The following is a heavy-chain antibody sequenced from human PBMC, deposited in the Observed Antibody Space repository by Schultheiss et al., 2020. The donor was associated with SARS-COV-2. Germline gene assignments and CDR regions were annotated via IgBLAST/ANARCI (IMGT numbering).Heavy chain of an antibody. V-gene: IGHV3-21*01. CDR2: ISSSSTYI. D-gene: IGHD1-14*01. CDR1: GFTFSSYE. CDR3: ARGATTHGMDV. J-gene: IGHJ6*02. Sequence: GGSLRLSCAASGFTFSSYEMNWVRQAPGKGLEWVSSISSSSTYIYYADSVKGRFTISRDNAKNSLFLQMNSLRAEDTAVYYCARGATTHGMDVWGQGTTVTVSS.